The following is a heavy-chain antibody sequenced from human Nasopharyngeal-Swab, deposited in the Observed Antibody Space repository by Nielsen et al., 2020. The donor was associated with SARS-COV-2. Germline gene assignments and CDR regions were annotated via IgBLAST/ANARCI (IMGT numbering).Heavy chain of an antibody. CDR3: AKDLSGIAAADDAFDI. Sequence: GGSRRLSCAASGFTFSSYAMSWVRQDPGKGLEWVSAISGSGGSTYYADSVKGRFTISRDNSKNTLYLQMNSLRAEDTAVYYCAKDLSGIAAADDAFDIWGQGTMVTVSS. J-gene: IGHJ3*02. V-gene: IGHV3-23*01. CDR2: ISGSGGST. CDR1: GFTFSSYA. D-gene: IGHD6-13*01.